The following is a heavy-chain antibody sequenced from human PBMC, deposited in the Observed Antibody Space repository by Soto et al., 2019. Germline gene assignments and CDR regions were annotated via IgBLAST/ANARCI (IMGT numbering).Heavy chain of an antibody. Sequence: QVQLVQSGAEVKKPGSSVKVSCKASGGTFSSYAISWVRQAPGQGLEWMGGIIPIFGTANYAQKFQGRVTLTADESTSTADMELSSLRSEDTAVYYCAREPDGDHDRRFDPWGQGTLVTVSS. D-gene: IGHD4-17*01. CDR2: IIPIFGTA. CDR1: GGTFSSYA. J-gene: IGHJ5*02. CDR3: AREPDGDHDRRFDP. V-gene: IGHV1-69*12.